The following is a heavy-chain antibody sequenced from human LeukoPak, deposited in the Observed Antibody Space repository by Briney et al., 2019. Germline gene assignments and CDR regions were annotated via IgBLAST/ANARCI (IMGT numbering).Heavy chain of an antibody. CDR2: ISYDGSNK. CDR1: GFTFSSYA. D-gene: IGHD2-2*01. J-gene: IGHJ4*02. CDR3: ARRGGYCSSTSCYGGYFDY. V-gene: IGHV3-30*04. Sequence: GGSLRLSCAASGFTFSSYAMHWVRKAPGKGLGWVAVISYDGSNKYYADSVKGRFTISRDNSKNTLYLQMNSLRAEDTAVYYCARRGGYCSSTSCYGGYFDYWGQGTLVTVSS.